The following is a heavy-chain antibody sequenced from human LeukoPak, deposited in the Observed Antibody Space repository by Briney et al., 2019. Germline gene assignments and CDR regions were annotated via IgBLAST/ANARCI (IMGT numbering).Heavy chain of an antibody. V-gene: IGHV4-39*01. CDR3: ARHSGRKVVRGVIIRGSFDY. CDR2: IYYSGSN. D-gene: IGHD3-10*01. J-gene: IGHJ4*02. CDR1: GGSISSSSYY. Sequence: SETLSLTCTVSGGSISSSSYYWGWIRQPPGKGLEWIGSIYYSGSNYYNPSLKIRVTISVDTSQNPFYLKLSSVTAADTAVYDCARHSGRKVVRGVIIRGSFDYWGQGTLVTVSS.